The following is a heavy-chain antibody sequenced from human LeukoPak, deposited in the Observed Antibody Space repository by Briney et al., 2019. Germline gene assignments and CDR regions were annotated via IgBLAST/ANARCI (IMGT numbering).Heavy chain of an antibody. Sequence: SETLSLTCTVSGGSISSYYWSWIRQPPGKGLEWIGYIYYSGSTNYNPSLKSRVTISVDTSKDQFSLKLSSVTAADTAVYYCARTAYDGYYYYYCMDVWGKGTTVTISS. D-gene: IGHD3-16*01. CDR2: IYYSGST. J-gene: IGHJ6*03. CDR1: GGSISSYY. V-gene: IGHV4-59*01. CDR3: ARTAYDGYYYYYCMDV.